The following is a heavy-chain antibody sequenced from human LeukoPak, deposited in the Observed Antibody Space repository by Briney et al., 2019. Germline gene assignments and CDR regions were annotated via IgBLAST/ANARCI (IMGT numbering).Heavy chain of an antibody. CDR1: GFTFDDYA. CDR2: ISWNSGSI. Sequence: GGSLRLSCAASGFTFDDYAMHWVRQAPGKGLEWVSGISWNSGSIGYADSVKGRFTISRDNAKNSLYLQMNSLRAEDTAVYCCARDEYGDYRYWGRGTLVTVSS. J-gene: IGHJ4*02. CDR3: ARDEYGDYRY. D-gene: IGHD4-17*01. V-gene: IGHV3-9*01.